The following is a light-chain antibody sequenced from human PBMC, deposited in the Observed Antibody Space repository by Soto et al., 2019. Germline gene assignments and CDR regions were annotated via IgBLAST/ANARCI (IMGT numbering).Light chain of an antibody. J-gene: IGKJ3*01. CDR1: QVINTY. CDR3: QQLHTYPFS. Sequence: DIQLTQSPSFLSASLGDRVTITCRASQVINTYLAWYQQPPGKAPRLLIYASSTLQSGVPSRFSGGGSGTEFTLTINGLQPEDCPTYYCQQLHTYPFSFGPGTKVDFK. CDR2: ASS. V-gene: IGKV1-9*01.